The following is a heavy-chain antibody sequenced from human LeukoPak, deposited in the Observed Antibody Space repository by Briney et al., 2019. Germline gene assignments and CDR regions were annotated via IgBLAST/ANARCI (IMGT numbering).Heavy chain of an antibody. V-gene: IGHV4-4*07. CDR3: ARDQGYNWNYVYWFDP. J-gene: IGHJ5*02. D-gene: IGHD1-7*01. CDR2: IYTSGST. Sequence: SETLSLTCAVYGGSFSGYYWSWIRQPAGKGLEWIGRIYTSGSTNYNPSLKGRVTMSVDTSKNQFSLKLSSVTAADTAVYYCARDQGYNWNYVYWFDPWGQGTLVTVSS. CDR1: GGSFSGYY.